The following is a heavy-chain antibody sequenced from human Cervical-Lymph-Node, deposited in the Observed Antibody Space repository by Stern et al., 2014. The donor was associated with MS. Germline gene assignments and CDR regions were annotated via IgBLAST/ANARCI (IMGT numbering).Heavy chain of an antibody. CDR2: ISVTGRST. CDR1: GFTFDTYA. J-gene: IGHJ6*02. D-gene: IGHD3-16*01. CDR3: AKDRDYDPYGMDV. Sequence: EDQLVESGGGLVQPGGSLRLSCAASGFTFDTYAMTWVRQAPGKGLEWVSTISVTGRSTYYADSVKGRFTISRDNSNNTLYLQMNSLRAEDTAVYYCAKDRDYDPYGMDVWGQGTTVTVSS. V-gene: IGHV3-23*04.